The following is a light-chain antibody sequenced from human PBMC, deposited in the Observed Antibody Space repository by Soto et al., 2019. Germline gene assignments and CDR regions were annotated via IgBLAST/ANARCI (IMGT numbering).Light chain of an antibody. J-gene: IGKJ5*01. CDR2: ATS. CDR1: ESIISDY. V-gene: IGKV3-20*01. Sequence: ELVLTQSPGTLSLSPGETATLACRASESIISDYSAWYQHKPGQSPRLLIYATSKRATGIPDRFSGIGSETDLTLTISRLEPEDFALYYCQQFGRSPLFGQGTRLEIK. CDR3: QQFGRSPL.